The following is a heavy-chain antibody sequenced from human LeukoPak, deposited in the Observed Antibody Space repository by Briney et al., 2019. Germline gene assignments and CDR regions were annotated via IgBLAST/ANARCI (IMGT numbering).Heavy chain of an antibody. Sequence: SETLSLTCTVSGGSISSYYWSWIQRPAGKGLEWIGRIYTSGSTNYNPSLKSRVTMSVDTSKNQFSLKLSSVTAADTAVYYCAGSSSWYVSFDYWGQGTLVTVSS. D-gene: IGHD6-13*01. CDR2: IYTSGST. CDR1: GGSISSYY. CDR3: AGSSSWYVSFDY. V-gene: IGHV4-4*07. J-gene: IGHJ4*02.